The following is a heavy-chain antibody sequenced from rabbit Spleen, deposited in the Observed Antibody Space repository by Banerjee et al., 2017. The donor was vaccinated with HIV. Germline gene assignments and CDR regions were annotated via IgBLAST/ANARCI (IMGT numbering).Heavy chain of an antibody. CDR1: GFSFSSVHW. D-gene: IGHD6-1*01. CDR3: ARVGGVGVYGYATL. V-gene: IGHV1S40*01. J-gene: IGHJ3*01. CDR2: IEPIFGTT. Sequence: QSLEESGGDLVKPGASLTLTCTASGFSFSSVHWIYWVRQAPGKGLEWIGLIEPIFGTTYYANWVNGRFTISSHNAQNTLYLQVKSLTAADTATYFCARVGGVGVYGYATLWGQGTLVTVS.